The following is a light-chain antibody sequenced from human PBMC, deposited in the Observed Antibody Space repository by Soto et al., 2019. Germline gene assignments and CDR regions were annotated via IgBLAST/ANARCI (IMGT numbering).Light chain of an antibody. V-gene: IGLV2-14*01. J-gene: IGLJ2*01. CDR3: SSYTSARTPLV. CDR2: DIN. CDR1: GKDVGGYNY. Sequence: QSVLTQPPSVSGSPGQSITISCTGTGKDVGGYNYVSWYQQLPGKAPKVMIYDINTRPSGVSNRFSGSKSVNTASLTISGLQAEDEADYYCSSYTSARTPLVFGEGTELAVL.